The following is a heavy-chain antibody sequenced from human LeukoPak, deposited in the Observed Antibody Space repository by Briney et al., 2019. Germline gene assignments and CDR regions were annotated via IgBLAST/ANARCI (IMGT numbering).Heavy chain of an antibody. V-gene: IGHV3-30*02. CDR2: IRYDGSNK. D-gene: IGHD5-18*01. J-gene: IGHJ5*02. CDR3: ARGRGYSHSNWVDP. Sequence: GGSLRLSCAASGFTFSSYGMHWVRQAPGKGLEWVAFIRYDGSNKYYADSVKGRFTISRDNSKNTLYLQMNSLRAEDTAVYYCARGRGYSHSNWVDPWGQGTVVTVSA. CDR1: GFTFSSYG.